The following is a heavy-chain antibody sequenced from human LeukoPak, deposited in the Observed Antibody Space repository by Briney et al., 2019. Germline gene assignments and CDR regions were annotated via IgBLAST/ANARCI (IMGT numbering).Heavy chain of an antibody. V-gene: IGHV4-39*01. J-gene: IGHJ6*02. CDR2: IYYSGST. CDR1: GGSISSSSYY. D-gene: IGHD2-15*01. CDR3: ARRPLAAAYGMDV. Sequence: PSETLSLTCTVSGGSISSSSYYWGWIRQPPGKGLEWIGSIYYSGSTYYNPSLKSRVTISVDTSKNQFSLKLSSVTAADTAVYYCARRPLAAAYGMDVWGQGTTVTVPS.